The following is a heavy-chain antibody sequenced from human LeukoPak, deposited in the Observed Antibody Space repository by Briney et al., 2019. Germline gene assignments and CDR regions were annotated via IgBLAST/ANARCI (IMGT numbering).Heavy chain of an antibody. CDR2: IYTSGTT. CDR3: ARVLRNDYGISAIDF. Sequence: SETLSLTCTVSGGSINSGSYYWSWIRQPAGRGLEWIGRIYTSGTTNYNPSLKSRVTISLDTSKNQFSLNLGSVTAADTAVYYCARVLRNDYGISAIDFWGQGTLGTVSS. V-gene: IGHV4-61*02. CDR1: GGSINSGSYY. D-gene: IGHD4-17*01. J-gene: IGHJ4*02.